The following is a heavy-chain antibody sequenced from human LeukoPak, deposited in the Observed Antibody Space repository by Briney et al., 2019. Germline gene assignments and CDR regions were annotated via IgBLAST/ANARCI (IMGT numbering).Heavy chain of an antibody. V-gene: IGHV1-18*01. D-gene: IGHD5-12*01. J-gene: IGHJ4*02. CDR2: ISAYNGNT. CDR3: ARGSGIVATDPHFDY. CDR1: GYTFTSYG. Sequence: AAVKVSCKASGYTFTSYGISWVRQAPEQGLERMGWISAYNGNTNYAQKLQGRVTMTTDTSTSTAYMELRSLRSDDTAVYYCARGSGIVATDPHFDYWGQGTLVTVSS.